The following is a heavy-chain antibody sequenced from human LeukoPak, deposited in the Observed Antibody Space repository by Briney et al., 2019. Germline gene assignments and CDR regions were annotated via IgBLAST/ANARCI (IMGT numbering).Heavy chain of an antibody. CDR2: ISTSGTTV. J-gene: IGHJ4*02. V-gene: IGHV3-48*04. D-gene: IGHD1-26*01. CDR1: GFTFSHYS. Sequence: GGSLRLSCAASGFTFSHYSMNWVRQAPGKGLEWLSYISTSGTTVHYADSVKGRFTISRDNAKNSLYLQMNSLRAEDTAVYYCARAQGEEWELWTGDFWGQGTLVTVSS. CDR3: ARAQGEEWELWTGDF.